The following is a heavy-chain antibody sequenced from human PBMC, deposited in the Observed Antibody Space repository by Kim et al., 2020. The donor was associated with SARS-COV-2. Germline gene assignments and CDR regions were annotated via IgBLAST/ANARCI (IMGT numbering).Heavy chain of an antibody. CDR1: GYTFTSYG. V-gene: IGHV1-18*01. D-gene: IGHD3-3*01. CDR2: ISAYNGNT. CDR3: AREASLAIFEVVIPTNYYYYGMDV. J-gene: IGHJ6*02. Sequence: ASVKVSCKASGYTFTSYGISWVRQAPGQRLEWRGWISAYNGNTHYAQKLQGRVTMTTDTSTSTAYMALRSLRSDDTAVSYCAREASLAIFEVVIPTNYYYYGMDVWGQETTVTVSS.